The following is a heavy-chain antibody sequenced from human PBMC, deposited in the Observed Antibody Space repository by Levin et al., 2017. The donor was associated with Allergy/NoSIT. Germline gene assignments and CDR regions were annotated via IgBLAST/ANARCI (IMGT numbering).Heavy chain of an antibody. CDR3: ASRRSYYDFWSGYGAANDYYYYGMDV. CDR1: GGSFSGYY. V-gene: IGHV4-34*01. D-gene: IGHD3-3*01. Sequence: SETLSLTCAVYGGSFSGYYWSWIRQPPGKGLEWIGEINHSGSTNYNPSLKSRVTISVDTSKNQFSLKLSSVTAADTAVYYCASRRSYYDFWSGYGAANDYYYYGMDVWGQGTTVTVSS. CDR2: INHSGST. J-gene: IGHJ6*02.